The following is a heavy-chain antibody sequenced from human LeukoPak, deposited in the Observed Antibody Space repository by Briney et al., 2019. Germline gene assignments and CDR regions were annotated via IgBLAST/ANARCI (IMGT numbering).Heavy chain of an antibody. J-gene: IGHJ4*01. CDR3: ALQYRGHDSMGFFDH. CDR1: GDSLRSHF. V-gene: IGHV4-59*11. D-gene: IGHD5-24*01. Sequence: MSSETLSLTCTVSGDSLRSHFCSWVRQSPGQGLEWIANMSFSGTTNSNPALKRRVTMSVDTSTSQFSLKLTSATAADTAVYYCALQYRGHDSMGFFDHWGRGMLVTVSS. CDR2: MSFSGTT.